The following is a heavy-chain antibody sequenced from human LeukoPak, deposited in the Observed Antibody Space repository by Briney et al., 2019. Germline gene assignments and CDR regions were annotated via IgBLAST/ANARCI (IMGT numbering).Heavy chain of an antibody. V-gene: IGHV4-30-4*01. D-gene: IGHD2-15*01. CDR2: IYYSGST. CDR1: GGSISSGDYY. Sequence: SETLSLTCTVSGGSISSGDYYWSWIRQPPGKGLEWIGYIYYSGSTYYNPSLKSRVTISVDTSENQFSLKLSSVTAADTAVYYCARGYCSGGSCYSWYFDLWGRGTLVTVSS. J-gene: IGHJ2*01. CDR3: ARGYCSGGSCYSWYFDL.